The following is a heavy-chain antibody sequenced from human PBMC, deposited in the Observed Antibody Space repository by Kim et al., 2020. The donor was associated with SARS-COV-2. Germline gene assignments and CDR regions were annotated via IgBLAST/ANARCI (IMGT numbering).Heavy chain of an antibody. J-gene: IGHJ4*02. V-gene: IGHV4-59*01. D-gene: IGHD3-10*01. Sequence: SETLSLTCTVSGGSISSYYWSWIRQPPGKGLEWIGYIYYSGSTNYNPSLKSRVTISVDTAKNQFSLKLSSVTAADTAVYYCARVYVSLKNDYGSGSSSFCFDDWGQGTMVTVSS. CDR1: GGSISSYY. CDR2: IYYSGST. CDR3: ARVYVSLKNDYGSGSSSFCFDD.